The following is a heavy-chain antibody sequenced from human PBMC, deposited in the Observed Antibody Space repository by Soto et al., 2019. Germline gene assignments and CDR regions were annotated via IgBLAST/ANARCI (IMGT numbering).Heavy chain of an antibody. V-gene: IGHV4-34*01. CDR2: INHSGST. CDR1: GGSFSGYY. CDR3: ARGSDSDDILTGYYN. D-gene: IGHD3-9*01. J-gene: IGHJ4*02. Sequence: TSETLSLTCAVYGGSFSGYYWSWIRQPPGKGLEWIGEINHSGSTNYNPSLKSRVTISVDTSKNQFSLKLSSVTAADTAVYYCARGSDSDDILTGYYNWGQGTLVTVSS.